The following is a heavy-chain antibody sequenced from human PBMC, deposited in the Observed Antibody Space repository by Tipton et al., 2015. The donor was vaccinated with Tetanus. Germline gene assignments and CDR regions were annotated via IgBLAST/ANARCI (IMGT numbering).Heavy chain of an antibody. D-gene: IGHD5-18*01. J-gene: IGHJ4*02. V-gene: IGHV4-61*01. CDR2: TSPSGRT. CDR3: VRGRGLGAYSYGFEY. CDR1: GGSIRSGSYQ. Sequence: TLSLTCTVSGGSIRSGSYQWNWIRQPPGKGLEWLAYTSPSGRTNSNYSLKSRITISQDMSKNQFSLKLTSVTAADTAVYYCVRGRGLGAYSYGFEYWGQGALVTVSS.